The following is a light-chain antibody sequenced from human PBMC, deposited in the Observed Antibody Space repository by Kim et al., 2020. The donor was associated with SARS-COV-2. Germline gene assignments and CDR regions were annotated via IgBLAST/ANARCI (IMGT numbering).Light chain of an antibody. CDR1: QSVSSSY. CDR2: GAS. V-gene: IGKV3-20*01. J-gene: IGKJ5*01. Sequence: EIVLTQSPGTLSLSPGERATLSCRVSQSVSSSYLARYQQKPGQAPRLLIYGASSRATGIPDRFSGSGSGTDFTLTISRLEPEDFAVYYCQQYGSSPPITFGQGTRLEIK. CDR3: QQYGSSPPIT.